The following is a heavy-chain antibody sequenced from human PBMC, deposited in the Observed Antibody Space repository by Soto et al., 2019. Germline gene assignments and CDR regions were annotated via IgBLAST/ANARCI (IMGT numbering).Heavy chain of an antibody. CDR1: GFTFSGSW. Sequence: EVQLVESGGGLVQPGGSLRLSCAASGFTFSGSWMHWVRQAPGKGLVWVSRINGDGSGTSYADFVKGRFTISRDDAKNKLFFEINGLGGEKPGGYYLARGIFGSGTANDYWGQGTLVTVSS. D-gene: IGHD3-10*01. V-gene: IGHV3-74*01. CDR2: INGDGSGT. CDR3: ARGIFGSGTANDY. J-gene: IGHJ4*02.